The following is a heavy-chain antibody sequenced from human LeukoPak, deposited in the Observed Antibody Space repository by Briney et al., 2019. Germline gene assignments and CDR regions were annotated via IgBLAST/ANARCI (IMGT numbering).Heavy chain of an antibody. CDR1: GYTFTGYY. CDR2: INPNRGGT. J-gene: IGHJ3*02. CDR3: ARSFIDYGAMPWALDI. Sequence: ASVKVSCKASGYTFTGYYMHWVRQAPGQGLEWMGWINPNRGGTNHAQKFQGRVTMTRGTSISTAYMELSRLTSDDTAAYFCARSFIDYGAMPWALDIWGQGTMVTVSS. V-gene: IGHV1-2*02. D-gene: IGHD4-17*01.